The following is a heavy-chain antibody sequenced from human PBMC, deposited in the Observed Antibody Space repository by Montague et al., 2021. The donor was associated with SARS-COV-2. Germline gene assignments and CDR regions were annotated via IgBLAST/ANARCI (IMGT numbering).Heavy chain of an antibody. CDR2: IYYNGNT. J-gene: IGHJ2*01. D-gene: IGHD3/OR15-3a*01. CDR1: HFSITSYY. Sequence: SETLSLTCTVSHFSITSYYWSWIRQPPGKGLEWIGNIYYNGNTNXNSSLKSRVTMSADTSKNQFSLGVTSVTAADTAMYYCARLGLLPYYFDVWGRGALVTVSS. V-gene: IGHV4-59*08. CDR3: ARLGLLPYYFDV.